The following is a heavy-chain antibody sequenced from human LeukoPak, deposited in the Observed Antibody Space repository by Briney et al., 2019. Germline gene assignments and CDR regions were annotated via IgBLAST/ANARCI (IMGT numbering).Heavy chain of an antibody. D-gene: IGHD1-26*01. V-gene: IGHV3-23*01. CDR1: GFTFSSYA. Sequence: PRGSLRLSCAASGFTFSSYAMSWVRQAPGEGLEWVSAISGIGGSAYYADSVKGRFTISRDNSKNTLYIQMNSLRAEGTAVYYWAKGAAWELLQGRLYHYFDYCGQGTLVTVSS. CDR3: AKGAAWELLQGRLYHYFDY. J-gene: IGHJ4*02. CDR2: ISGIGGSA.